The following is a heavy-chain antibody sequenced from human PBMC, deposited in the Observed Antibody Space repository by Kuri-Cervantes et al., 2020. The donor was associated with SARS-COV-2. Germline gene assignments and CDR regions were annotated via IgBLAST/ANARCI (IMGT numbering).Heavy chain of an antibody. CDR2: IYSSGRT. D-gene: IGHD4-17*01. CDR3: AKHDYGDYGTFDY. Sequence: SETLSLTCTVSGGSISIYYWSWIRQPPGKGLEWIGNIYSSGRTNYNPSLKSRATILVYTSQNQFSLKLDSMTAANTAVYYCAKHDYGDYGTFDYWGQGTLVTVSS. CDR1: GGSISIYY. V-gene: IGHV4-59*08. J-gene: IGHJ4*02.